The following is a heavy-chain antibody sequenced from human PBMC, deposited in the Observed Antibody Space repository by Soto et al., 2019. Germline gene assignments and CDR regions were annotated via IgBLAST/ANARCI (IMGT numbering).Heavy chain of an antibody. CDR1: VGSVSSGSYY. J-gene: IGHJ5*02. CDR2: IYYSGST. D-gene: IGHD3-16*01. Sequence: PSETLSLTCTVSVGSVSSGSYYWSWIRQPPGKGLEWIGYIYYSGSTNYNPSLKSRVTISVDTSKNQFSLKLSSVTAADTAVYYCARARGSRPDWFDPWGQGTLVTVSS. CDR3: ARARGSRPDWFDP. V-gene: IGHV4-61*01.